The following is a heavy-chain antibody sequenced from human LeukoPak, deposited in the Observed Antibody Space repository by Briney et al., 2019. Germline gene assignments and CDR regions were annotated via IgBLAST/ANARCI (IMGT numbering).Heavy chain of an antibody. CDR3: AHRLTNNWNYDDFDY. J-gene: IGHJ4*02. V-gene: IGHV2-5*08. D-gene: IGHD1-7*01. CDR1: GGSISSYYW. CDR2: IYWDDDK. Sequence: TLSLTCTVSGGSISSYYWSWIRQPPGKALEWLALIYWDDDKRYSPSLKSRLTITKDTSKNQVVLTMTNMDPVDTATYYCAHRLTNNWNYDDFDYWGQGTLVTVSS.